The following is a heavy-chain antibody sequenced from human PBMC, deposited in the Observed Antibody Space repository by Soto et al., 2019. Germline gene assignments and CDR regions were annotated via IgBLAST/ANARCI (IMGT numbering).Heavy chain of an antibody. CDR2: ISSSSSYI. D-gene: IGHD6-6*01. Sequence: GGSLRLSCAASGFTFSSYSMNWVRQAPGKGLEWVSSISSSSSYIYYADSVKGRFTISRDNAKNSLYLQMNSLRAEDTAVYYCARDLSGIAARGYYYYGMDVWGQGTTVTVSS. J-gene: IGHJ6*02. CDR3: ARDLSGIAARGYYYYGMDV. V-gene: IGHV3-21*01. CDR1: GFTFSSYS.